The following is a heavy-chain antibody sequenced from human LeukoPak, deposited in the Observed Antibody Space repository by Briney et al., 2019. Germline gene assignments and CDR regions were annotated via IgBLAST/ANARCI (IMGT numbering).Heavy chain of an antibody. CDR1: GGSISSYY. D-gene: IGHD6-13*01. Sequence: ASETLSLTCTVSGGSISSYYWSWIRQPPGKGLEWIGYIYNDGSTNYSPPLRSRVAISVDTTKNQVSLKLTSLTAADTAVYYCAGDRYSSIWSYYWGQGTLVTVSS. CDR2: IYNDGST. J-gene: IGHJ4*02. CDR3: AGDRYSSIWSYY. V-gene: IGHV4-59*03.